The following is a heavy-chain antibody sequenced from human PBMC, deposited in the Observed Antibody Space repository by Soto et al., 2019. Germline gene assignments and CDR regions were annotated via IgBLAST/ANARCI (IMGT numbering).Heavy chain of an antibody. V-gene: IGHV3-23*01. D-gene: IGHD6-13*01. CDR2: ISGSGTST. CDR1: GLTFDSLG. J-gene: IGHJ4*02. CDR3: AKYASSTWSLFDY. Sequence: GSLRLSFAASGLTFDSLGMTWVRQAPGKGLEWVSSISGSGTSTYYADSVKGRFTISRDNSKNTLYLQMNSLRAEDTALYYCAKYASSTWSLFDYWGQGTLVTVSS.